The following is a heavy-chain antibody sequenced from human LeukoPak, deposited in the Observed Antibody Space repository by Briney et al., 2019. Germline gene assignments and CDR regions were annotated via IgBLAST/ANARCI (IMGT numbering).Heavy chain of an antibody. CDR3: ARDAPTYYYDSSGYYEY. V-gene: IGHV3-30*19. CDR1: GFTFSGYG. CDR2: ISYDGSNK. D-gene: IGHD3-22*01. Sequence: GGSLRLSCAASGFTFSGYGMHWVRQAPGKGLEWVAVISYDGSNKYYADSVKGRFTVSRDNSKNTLYLQMNSLRAEDTAVYYCARDAPTYYYDSSGYYEYWGQGTLVTVSS. J-gene: IGHJ4*02.